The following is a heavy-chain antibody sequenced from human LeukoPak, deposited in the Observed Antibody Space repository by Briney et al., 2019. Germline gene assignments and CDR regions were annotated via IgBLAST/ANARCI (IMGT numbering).Heavy chain of an antibody. CDR1: GLTFRRNG. CDR3: ARDGNGWGFDN. V-gene: IGHV3-33*01. D-gene: IGHD6-19*01. J-gene: IGHJ4*02. Sequence: PGGSLRLSCAASGLTFRRNGMHWVRQAPGKGLEWVSLIYSDGVNNFYADSVKGRFSISRDNSKNTVYLQMNSLSAEDTAVYFCARDGNGWGFDNWGPGTLVTVSS. CDR2: IYSDGVNN.